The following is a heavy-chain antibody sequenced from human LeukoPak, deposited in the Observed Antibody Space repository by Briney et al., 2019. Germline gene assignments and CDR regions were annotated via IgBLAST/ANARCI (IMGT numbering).Heavy chain of an antibody. J-gene: IGHJ4*02. D-gene: IGHD3-22*01. CDR1: GFTFSSYW. V-gene: IGHV3-74*01. CDR3: ARDGGSYCYDSSGYSNPGY. Sequence: QAGGSLRLSCAASGFTFSSYWMHWVRHAPGKGLVWVSRINSDGSSTSYADSVKGRFTISRDNAKNTLYLQMNSLRAEDTAVYYCARDGGSYCYDSSGYSNPGYWGQGTLVTVSS. CDR2: INSDGSST.